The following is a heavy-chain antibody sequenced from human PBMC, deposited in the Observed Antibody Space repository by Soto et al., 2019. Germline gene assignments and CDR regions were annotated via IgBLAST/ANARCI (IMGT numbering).Heavy chain of an antibody. J-gene: IGHJ4*02. CDR1: GGSISSGDYY. CDR2: IYYSGST. CDR3: ARRRATPTYFDY. V-gene: IGHV4-30-4*01. Sequence: SETLSLTCTVSGGSISSGDYYWSWIRQPPGKGLEWIGYIYYSGSTYYNPSLKSRVTISVDTSKNQFSLKLKSVTAADTAVYYCARRRATPTYFDYWGQGTLVTVSS.